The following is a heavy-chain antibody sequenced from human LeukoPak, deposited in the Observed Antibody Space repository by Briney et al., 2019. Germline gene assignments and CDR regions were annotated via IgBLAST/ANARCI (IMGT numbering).Heavy chain of an antibody. D-gene: IGHD4-17*01. V-gene: IGHV3-74*01. J-gene: IGHJ4*02. Sequence: GGSLRLSCAASGFTFSTYWMHWVRQVPGKGLVWVSRINSDGSTTSYADSVKGRFTISRDNAKNTLYLQMSSLRAEDTAVYYSARDDYGDYLWWGQGTLVTVSS. CDR3: ARDDYGDYLW. CDR1: GFTFSTYW. CDR2: INSDGSTT.